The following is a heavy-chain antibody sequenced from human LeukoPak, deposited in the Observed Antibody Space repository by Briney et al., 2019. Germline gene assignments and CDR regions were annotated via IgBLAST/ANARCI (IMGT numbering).Heavy chain of an antibody. V-gene: IGHV1-18*01. D-gene: IGHD1-14*01. CDR2: IRVYNGNT. CDR1: GYTFTSYG. CDR3: ARRRVGTHFDS. Sequence: ASVKVSCKASGYTFTSYGINWVRQAPGQGLEWMGWIRVYNGNTNYALKFQGRVTITRNTSISTAYMELSSLRSQDTAVYYCARRRVGTHFDSWGQGTLVTVSS. J-gene: IGHJ4*02.